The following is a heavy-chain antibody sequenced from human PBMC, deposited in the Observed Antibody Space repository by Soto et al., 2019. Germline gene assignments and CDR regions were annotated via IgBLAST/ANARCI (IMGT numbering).Heavy chain of an antibody. CDR3: TTDLWRIAVVVGSTGYFNP. V-gene: IGHV3-15*01. D-gene: IGHD2-15*01. J-gene: IGHJ5*02. CDR2: IKSKSDGGTT. CDR1: VFTFSDAW. Sequence: GGALRLSCAASVFTFSDAWMSWVRQAPGKGLDWVGRIKSKSDGGTTEYAAPVRGRFTISRDDSKNTLYLQMNSLKTEDTAVYYCTTDLWRIAVVVGSTGYFNPWGQGTPVTVSS.